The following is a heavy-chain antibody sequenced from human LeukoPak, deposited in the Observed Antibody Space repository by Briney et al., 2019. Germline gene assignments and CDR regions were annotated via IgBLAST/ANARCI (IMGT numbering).Heavy chain of an antibody. D-gene: IGHD3-22*01. CDR3: ARGDSSGYYAPDY. Sequence: ASVKVSCKASGGTFSSYAINWVRQAPGQGLEWMGWISAYNGNTNYVQKLQGRVTMTTDTSTSTAYMELRSLRSDDTAVYYCARGDSSGYYAPDYWGQGTLVTVSS. CDR1: GGTFSSYA. J-gene: IGHJ4*02. CDR2: ISAYNGNT. V-gene: IGHV1-18*01.